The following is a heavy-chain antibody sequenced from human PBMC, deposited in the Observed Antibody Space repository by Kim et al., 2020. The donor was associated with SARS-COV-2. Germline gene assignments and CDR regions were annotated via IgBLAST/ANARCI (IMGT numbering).Heavy chain of an antibody. CDR1: GFTFSSYW. J-gene: IGHJ5*02. D-gene: IGHD6-19*01. V-gene: IGHV3-7*03. CDR3: ARENDMWLVDNWFDP. CDR2: IKQDGSEK. Sequence: GGSLRLSCAASGFTFSSYWMSWVRQAPGKGLEWVANIKQDGSEKYYVDSVKGRFTISRDNAKNSLYLQMNSLRAEDTAVYYCARENDMWLVDNWFDPWGQGTLVTVSS.